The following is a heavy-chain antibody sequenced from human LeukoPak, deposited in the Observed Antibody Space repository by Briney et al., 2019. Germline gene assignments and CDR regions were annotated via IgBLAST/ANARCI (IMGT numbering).Heavy chain of an antibody. J-gene: IGHJ4*02. D-gene: IGHD3-3*01. V-gene: IGHV4-30-2*01. CDR2: IYHSGTA. CDR3: ASTYHFWSGYKY. CDR1: GGSISSNTHY. Sequence: PSETLSLTCTVSGGSISSNTHYWSWIRQPPGKGLEWIGYIYHSGTAYYNPSLKSRVTLSIDKSKNQFSLKLTSVTAADTAVYYCASTYHFWSGYKYWGQGALVTVSS.